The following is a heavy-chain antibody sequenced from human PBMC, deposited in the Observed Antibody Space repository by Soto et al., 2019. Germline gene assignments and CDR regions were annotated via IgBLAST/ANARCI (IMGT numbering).Heavy chain of an antibody. CDR1: GYTFTSYA. J-gene: IGHJ6*02. D-gene: IGHD2-2*01. CDR3: ARDIVVVPAAMYDYYYYGMDV. CDR2: INAGNGNT. V-gene: IGHV1-3*01. Sequence: ASVKVSCKASGYTFTSYARLWVRQAPGQRLEWMGWINAGNGNTKYSQKFQGRVTITRDTSASTAYMELSSLRSEDTAVYYCARDIVVVPAAMYDYYYYGMDVWGQGTTVTVSS.